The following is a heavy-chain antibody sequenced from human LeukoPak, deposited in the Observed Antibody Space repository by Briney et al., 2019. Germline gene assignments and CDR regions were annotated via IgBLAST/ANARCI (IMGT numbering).Heavy chain of an antibody. Sequence: GGSLRLSCAASGFTFSSYYMSWVRQAPGKGPEWVANIKQDGSEEYYVDFVKGRFTISRDNAKNSLYLQMNSLRAEDTAVYYCGRDGVSAAMDYWGQGTLVTVSS. V-gene: IGHV3-7*01. CDR3: GRDGVSAAMDY. J-gene: IGHJ4*02. D-gene: IGHD2-2*01. CDR2: IKQDGSEE. CDR1: GFTFSSYY.